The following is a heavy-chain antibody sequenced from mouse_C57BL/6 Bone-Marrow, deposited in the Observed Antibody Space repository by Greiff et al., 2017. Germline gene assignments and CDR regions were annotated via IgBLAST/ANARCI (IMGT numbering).Heavy chain of an antibody. CDR1: GYAFTNYL. Sequence: QVQLQQSGAELVRPGTSVKVSCKASGYAFTNYLIEWVKQRPGQGLEWIGVINPGSGGTNYNEKFKGKATLTADKSSSTAYMQLSSLTSEDSAVYFCARVPSGSPYAMDYWGQGTSVTVSS. D-gene: IGHD3-1*01. CDR3: ARVPSGSPYAMDY. CDR2: INPGSGGT. V-gene: IGHV1-54*01. J-gene: IGHJ4*01.